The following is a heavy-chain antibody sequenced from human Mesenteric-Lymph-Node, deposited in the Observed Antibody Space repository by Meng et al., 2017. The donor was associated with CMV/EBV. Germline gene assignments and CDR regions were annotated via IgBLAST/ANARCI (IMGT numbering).Heavy chain of an antibody. CDR2: MNPNIGNT. V-gene: IGHV1-8*01. CDR1: GYTFTSSD. CDR3: ASDRGSGSYYP. J-gene: IGHJ5*02. D-gene: IGHD3-10*01. Sequence: SCKTSGYTFTSSDIIWVRQATGQGLAWMGSMNPNIGNTGYAQKFQGRVTMTRNTSISTAYMELSSLTSEDTAVYYCASDRGSGSYYPWGQGTLVTVSS.